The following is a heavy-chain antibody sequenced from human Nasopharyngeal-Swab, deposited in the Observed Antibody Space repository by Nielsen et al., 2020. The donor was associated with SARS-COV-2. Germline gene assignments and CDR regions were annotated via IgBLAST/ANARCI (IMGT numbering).Heavy chain of an antibody. J-gene: IGHJ4*02. D-gene: IGHD6-13*01. CDR1: GFTFSSYG. CDR2: ISYDGSNK. CDR3: ARDEYSSSWYPDY. V-gene: IGHV3-30*03. Sequence: GESLKISCAASGFTFSSYGMHWVRQAPGKGLEWVAVISYDGSNKYYADSVKGRFTISGDNSKNTLYLQMNSLRAEDTAVYYCARDEYSSSWYPDYWGQGTLVTVSS.